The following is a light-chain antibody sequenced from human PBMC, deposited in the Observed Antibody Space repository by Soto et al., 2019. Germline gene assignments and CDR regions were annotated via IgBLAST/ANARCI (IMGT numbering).Light chain of an antibody. CDR2: ATP. CDR3: QRDS. J-gene: IGKJ2*01. Sequence: EIVLTQSPGTLSLSPGERATLSCRASQSISTNTLAWYQHRPGQAPRLLIYATPSRATGIPDGFSGSGSGTDFTLTISRLEPEYFAVYYCQRDSFGQGTRLEIK. CDR1: QSISTNT. V-gene: IGKV3-20*01.